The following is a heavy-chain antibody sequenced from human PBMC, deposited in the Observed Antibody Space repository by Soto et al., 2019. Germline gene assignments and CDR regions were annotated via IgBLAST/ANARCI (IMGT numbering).Heavy chain of an antibody. CDR2: ISGSGGST. CDR3: AKNWDTTFSSSSH. CDR1: GFTFTTYA. Sequence: EVQLLASGGGLVQPGGSLRLSCAASGFTFTTYAMTWVRQAPEKGLEWVSAISGSGGSTYYADSVKGRFTISRDNSKNTLYLQMSRPRAEDTPVYYCAKNWDTTFSSSSHWGQGTLVTVSA. J-gene: IGHJ4*02. V-gene: IGHV3-23*01. D-gene: IGHD6-6*01.